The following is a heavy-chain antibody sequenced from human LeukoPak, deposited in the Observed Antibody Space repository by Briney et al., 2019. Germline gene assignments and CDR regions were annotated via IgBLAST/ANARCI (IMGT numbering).Heavy chain of an antibody. D-gene: IGHD3-3*02. Sequence: GGSLRLSCAASGFTFSSYSMNWVRQAPGKGLEWVSSISSSSSYIYYADPVKGRFTISRDNAENSLYLQMNSLRAEDTAVYYCARDESGHFWSGLMYYYMDVWGKGTTVTVSS. CDR1: GFTFSSYS. J-gene: IGHJ6*03. CDR2: ISSSSSYI. V-gene: IGHV3-21*01. CDR3: ARDESGHFWSGLMYYYMDV.